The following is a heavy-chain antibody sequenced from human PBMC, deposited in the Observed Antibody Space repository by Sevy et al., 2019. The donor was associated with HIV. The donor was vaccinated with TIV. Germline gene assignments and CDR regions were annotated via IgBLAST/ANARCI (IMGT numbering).Heavy chain of an antibody. J-gene: IGHJ6*02. V-gene: IGHV3-30*04. CDR1: GFTFSIYA. CDR2: ISYDGSKR. D-gene: IGHD2-21*02. Sequence: GGSLRLSCAASGFTFSIYATHWVRQAPGKGLEWVAVISYDGSKRYYVDSVKGRFTFSRDNSKDTLYLQMNSLRPEDTAVYYCARDLPSAVTDPFYYYGMDVWGQGTTVTVSS. CDR3: ARDLPSAVTDPFYYYGMDV.